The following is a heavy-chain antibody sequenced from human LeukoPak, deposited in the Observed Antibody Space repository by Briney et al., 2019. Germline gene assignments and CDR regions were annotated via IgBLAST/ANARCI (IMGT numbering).Heavy chain of an antibody. CDR3: ARDGGRYCTSDSCSSCYDY. CDR2: INPTSGGT. V-gene: IGHV1-2*02. D-gene: IGHD2-8*02. J-gene: IGHJ4*02. CDR1: GYRFTDYF. Sequence: ASVKVSCEASGYRFTDYFMHWVRQAPGQGLEWMGWINPTSGGTNYAQKFQGRVTMTTDTSISAAYMELSSLRGDDTAVYYCARDGGRYCTSDSCSSCYDYWGQGTLVTVSS.